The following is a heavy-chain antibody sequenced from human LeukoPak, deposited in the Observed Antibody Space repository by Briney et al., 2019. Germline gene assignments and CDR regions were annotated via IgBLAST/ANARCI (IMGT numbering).Heavy chain of an antibody. CDR2: IYYSGST. V-gene: IGHV4-39*07. D-gene: IGHD3-10*01. CDR3: ARDAYGSGSKRNWFDP. J-gene: IGHJ5*02. CDR1: GFTFSSYW. Sequence: GSLTLSCAASGFTFSSYWMSWVRQPPGKGLEWIGSIYYSGSTYYNPSLKSRVTISVATSKNQFSLKLSSVTGADTAVYYCARDAYGSGSKRNWFDPGGQGTLVTVSS.